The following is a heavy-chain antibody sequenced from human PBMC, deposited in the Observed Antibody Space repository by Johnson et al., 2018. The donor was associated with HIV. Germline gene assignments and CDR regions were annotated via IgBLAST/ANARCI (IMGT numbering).Heavy chain of an antibody. D-gene: IGHD2-8*02. V-gene: IGHV3-30*18. CDR2: ISYDGSNK. J-gene: IGHJ3*02. Sequence: QVQLVESGGGVVQPGGSLRLSCAVSGFTFSSYWMSWVRQAPGKGLEWVAVISYDGSNKYYADSVKGRFTISRDNSKNTLYLQINSLRAEDTAVYYCAKDQYCTGGVCYSGAFDIWGQGTMVTVSS. CDR1: GFTFSSYW. CDR3: AKDQYCTGGVCYSGAFDI.